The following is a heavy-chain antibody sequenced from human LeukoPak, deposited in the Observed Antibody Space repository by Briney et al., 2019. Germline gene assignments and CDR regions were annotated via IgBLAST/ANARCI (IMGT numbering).Heavy chain of an antibody. V-gene: IGHV4-34*01. CDR2: INHSGST. D-gene: IGHD3-22*01. Sequence: SETLSLTCAVYGGSFSGYYWSWIRQPPGKGLEWIGEINHSGSTNYNPSLKSRVTISVDTSKNQFSLKLSSVTAADTAVYYCARDRVSPRLGYWFDPWGQGTLVTVSS. CDR1: GGSFSGYY. J-gene: IGHJ5*02. CDR3: ARDRVSPRLGYWFDP.